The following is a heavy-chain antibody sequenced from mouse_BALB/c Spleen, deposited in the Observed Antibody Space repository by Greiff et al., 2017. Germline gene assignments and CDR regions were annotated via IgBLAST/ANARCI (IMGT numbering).Heavy chain of an antibody. J-gene: IGHJ2*01. CDR2: IDTSDSYT. D-gene: IGHD2-1*01. CDR1: GYTFTDYW. Sequence: VQLQQPGAELVMPGASVKMSCKASGYTFTDYWMHWVKQRPGQGLEWIGAIDTSDSYTSYNQKFKGKATLTVDESSSTAYMQLSSLTSEDSAVYYCARQGNYAHSWGQGTTLTVSS. CDR3: ARQGNYAHS. V-gene: IGHV1-69*01.